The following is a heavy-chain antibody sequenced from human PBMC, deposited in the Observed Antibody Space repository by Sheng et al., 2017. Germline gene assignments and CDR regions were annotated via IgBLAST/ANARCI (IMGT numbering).Heavy chain of an antibody. CDR1: GGTFSSYA. V-gene: IGHV1-69*04. Sequence: QVQLVQSGAEVKKPGSSVKVSCKASGGTFSSYAISWVRQAPGQGLEWMGGIIPILGIANYAQKFQGRVTITADKSTSTAYMELSSLRSEDTAVYYCARDPSLYYDYVWGSYREDYFDYWGQGTLVTVSS. D-gene: IGHD3-16*02. J-gene: IGHJ4*02. CDR2: IIPILGIA. CDR3: ARDPSLYYDYVWGSYREDYFDY.